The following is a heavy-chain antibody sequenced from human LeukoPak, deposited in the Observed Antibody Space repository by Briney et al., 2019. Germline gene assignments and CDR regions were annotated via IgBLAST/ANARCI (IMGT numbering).Heavy chain of an antibody. CDR2: IYHSGST. Sequence: SGTLSLTCDVSGDSITSSYWWAWIRQPPGKGLEWVGEIYHSGSTNYNPSLGSRVTISLDTSKNRFSLFLNSVIAADTAVYFCARVGTAALNILDYWGQGTLVTVSS. CDR1: GDSITSSYW. D-gene: IGHD1/OR15-1a*01. J-gene: IGHJ4*02. V-gene: IGHV4-4*02. CDR3: ARVGTAALNILDY.